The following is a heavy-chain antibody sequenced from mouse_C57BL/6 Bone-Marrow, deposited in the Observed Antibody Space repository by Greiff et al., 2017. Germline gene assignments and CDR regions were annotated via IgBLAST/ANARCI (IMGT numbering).Heavy chain of an antibody. CDR2: IWSGGST. CDR1: GFSLTSYG. J-gene: IGHJ4*01. Sequence: VQLVESGPGLVQPSQSLSITCTVSGFSLTSYGVHWVRQSPGKGLEWLGVIWSGGSTDYNAAFISRLSISKDNSKSQVFFKMNSLQADDTAIYYCAITTVVAYYAMDYWGQGTSVTVSS. CDR3: AITTVVAYYAMDY. D-gene: IGHD1-1*01. V-gene: IGHV2-2*01.